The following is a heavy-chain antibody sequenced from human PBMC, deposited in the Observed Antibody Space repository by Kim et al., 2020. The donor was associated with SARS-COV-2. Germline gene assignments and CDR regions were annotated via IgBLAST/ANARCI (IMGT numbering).Heavy chain of an antibody. V-gene: IGHV4-39*01. J-gene: IGHJ4*01. Sequence: SETLSLTCTVSGGSINSGPYYWGWIRQPPGKGLEWIGNIYYRGSTYYNPSLESRVTIFVDTSKNQFSLRLSSVTAADTALYYCASLCPRSRSTFANYW. CDR1: GGSINSGPYY. D-gene: IGHD3-10*01. CDR3: ASLCPRSRSTFANY. CDR2: IYYRGST.